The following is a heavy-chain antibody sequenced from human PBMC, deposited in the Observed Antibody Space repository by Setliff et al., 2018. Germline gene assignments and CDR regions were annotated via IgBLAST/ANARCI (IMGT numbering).Heavy chain of an antibody. CDR3: TRDFLGATASFDI. CDR2: INPDNGNR. D-gene: IGHD3-3*01. J-gene: IGHJ3*02. V-gene: IGHV1-3*01. Sequence: GASVKVSCKASGFTLTSYPIHWVRQAPGQRLEWMGWINPDNGNRKYSQRFQGRVTITRDTSASTVFLELGTLRSEDTAVYYCTRDFLGATASFDIWGQGTMVTVSS. CDR1: GFTLTSYP.